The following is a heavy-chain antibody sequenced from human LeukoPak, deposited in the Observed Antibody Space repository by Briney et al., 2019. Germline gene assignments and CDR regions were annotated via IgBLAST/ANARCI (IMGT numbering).Heavy chain of an antibody. CDR2: INPNSGGT. D-gene: IGHD3-3*01. V-gene: IGHV1-2*02. CDR3: ARAGPHYDFWSGYYLAY. Sequence: ASVKVSCKASGYTFTGYYMHWVRQAPGQGLEWMGWINPNSGGTNYAQKFQGRVTMTRDTSIGTAYMELSRLRSDDTAVYYCARAGPHYDFWSGYYLAYWGQGTLVTVSS. CDR1: GYTFTGYY. J-gene: IGHJ4*02.